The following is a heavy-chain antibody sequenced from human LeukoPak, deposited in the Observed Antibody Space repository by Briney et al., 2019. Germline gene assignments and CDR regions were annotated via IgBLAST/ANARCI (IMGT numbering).Heavy chain of an antibody. CDR2: IYYSGST. CDR1: GGSISSSSYY. D-gene: IGHD2-2*01. J-gene: IGHJ3*02. V-gene: IGHV4-39*01. CDR3: ATYCSSTSCPHRRAFGI. Sequence: SETLSLTCTVSGGSISSSSYYRGWIRQPPGKGLEWIGTIYYSGSTYYNPSLKSRVTISVDTSNDQFSLKLSSVTAADTAVYYCATYCSSTSCPHRRAFGIWGQGTMVTVSS.